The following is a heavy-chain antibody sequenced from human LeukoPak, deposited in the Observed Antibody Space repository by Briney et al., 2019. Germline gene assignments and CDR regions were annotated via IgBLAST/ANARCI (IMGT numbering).Heavy chain of an antibody. CDR1: GYTFTSYY. CDR2: INPSGGST. J-gene: IGHJ4*02. CDR3: AGGFGYGDYVRPWSFDY. Sequence: ASVKVSCKASGYTFTSYYMHWVRQAPGRGLEWMGIINPSGGSTSYAQKFQGRVTMTRDTSTSTVYMELSSLRSEDTAVYYCAGGFGYGDYVRPWSFDYWGQGTLVTVSS. V-gene: IGHV1-46*01. D-gene: IGHD4-17*01.